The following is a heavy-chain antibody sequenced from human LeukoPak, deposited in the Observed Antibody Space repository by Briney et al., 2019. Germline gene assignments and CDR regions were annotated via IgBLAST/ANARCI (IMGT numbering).Heavy chain of an antibody. V-gene: IGHV4-34*01. CDR1: GGSFSGYY. J-gene: IGHJ3*02. Sequence: SETLSPTCAVYGGSFSGYYWSWIRQPPGKGLEWIGEINHSGSTNYNPSLKSRVTISVDTSKNQFSLKLSSVTAADTAVYYCARAVEDSAFDIWGQGTMVTVSS. CDR2: INHSGST. CDR3: ARAVEDSAFDI. D-gene: IGHD2-15*01.